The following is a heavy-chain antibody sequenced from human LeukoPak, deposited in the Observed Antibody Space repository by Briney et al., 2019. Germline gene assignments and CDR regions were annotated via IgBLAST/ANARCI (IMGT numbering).Heavy chain of an antibody. CDR1: GFTFSDYE. Sequence: GGSLRLSCAVSGFTFSDYEMTWVRQAPGKGLEWISFITSSGATKYYADSVRGRFAISRDNANNSLYLLVDSLRADDTAVYFCARILGNNYYYYYMGVWGKATSVTVSS. J-gene: IGHJ6*03. CDR3: ARILGNNYYYYYMGV. CDR2: ITSSGATK. V-gene: IGHV3-48*03.